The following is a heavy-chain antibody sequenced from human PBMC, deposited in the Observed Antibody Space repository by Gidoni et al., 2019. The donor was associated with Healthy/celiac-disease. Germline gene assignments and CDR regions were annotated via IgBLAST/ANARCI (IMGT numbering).Heavy chain of an antibody. Sequence: EVQLVESGGGLVQPGRSLRLSCAASGFTFDDSAMHWVRQAPGKGLAWVSGISWNSGSIGYADSVKGRFTISRDNAKNSLYLQMNSLRAEDTALYYCAKDIGRDSSGYYLTGDFDYWGQGTLVTVSS. J-gene: IGHJ4*02. V-gene: IGHV3-9*01. CDR2: ISWNSGSI. D-gene: IGHD3-22*01. CDR1: GFTFDDSA. CDR3: AKDIGRDSSGYYLTGDFDY.